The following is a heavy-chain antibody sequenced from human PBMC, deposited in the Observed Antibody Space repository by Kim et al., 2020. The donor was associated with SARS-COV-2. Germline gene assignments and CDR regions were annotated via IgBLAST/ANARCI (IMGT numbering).Heavy chain of an antibody. D-gene: IGHD3-10*01. CDR3: ARHKAYGSGSYIFDP. Sequence: PSLKSRVTISVDTSKNQFSLKLSSVTAADTAVYYCARHKAYGSGSYIFDPWGQGTLVTVSS. J-gene: IGHJ5*02. V-gene: IGHV4-39*01.